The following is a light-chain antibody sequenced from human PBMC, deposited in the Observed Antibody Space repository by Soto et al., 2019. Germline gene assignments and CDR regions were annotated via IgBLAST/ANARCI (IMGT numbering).Light chain of an antibody. CDR3: AAWDDSLNGPV. CDR2: SNN. Sequence: QSVLTQPPSASGTPGQWVTISCSGSSSDIGSNTVNWYQQLPGTAPKLLIYSNNQRPSGVPDRFSVSKSGTSASLAISGFQSVDEADYYCAAWDDSLNGPVFGGGTKLTVL. J-gene: IGLJ2*01. V-gene: IGLV1-44*01. CDR1: SSDIGSNT.